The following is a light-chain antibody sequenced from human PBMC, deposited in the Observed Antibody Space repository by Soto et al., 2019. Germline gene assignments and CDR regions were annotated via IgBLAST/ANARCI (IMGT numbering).Light chain of an antibody. CDR3: QQYSSSQGWT. J-gene: IGKJ1*01. CDR1: QSVRTTY. CDR2: AAS. V-gene: IGKV3-20*01. Sequence: EIVLTQSPGTLSLSPGERATLSCRAGQSVRTTYLAWYQQKPGQAPRLLIYAASNRTTGIPDRFSGSGSGTDFTLTINRLEPEDFAVYYCQQYSSSQGWTFGQGTKVDI.